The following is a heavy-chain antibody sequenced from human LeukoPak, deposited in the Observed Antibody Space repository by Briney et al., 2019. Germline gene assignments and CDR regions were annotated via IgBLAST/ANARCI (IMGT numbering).Heavy chain of an antibody. Sequence: SGRSLRLSCAASGFTFSSYGMHWVRQAPGKGLEWVALIWYDGTNKYYADFVKGRFTISRDNSKNTLYLQMNSLRVEDTAVYYCAKPPDGYNSGAFCYWGQGTLVTVSS. CDR3: AKPPDGYNSGAFCY. D-gene: IGHD5-24*01. V-gene: IGHV3-33*06. CDR1: GFTFSSYG. J-gene: IGHJ4*02. CDR2: IWYDGTNK.